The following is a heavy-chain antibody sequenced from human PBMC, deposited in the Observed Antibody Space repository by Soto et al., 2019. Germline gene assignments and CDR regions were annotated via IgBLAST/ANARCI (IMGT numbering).Heavy chain of an antibody. CDR2: INHSGST. J-gene: IGHJ4*02. CDR3: ARATTDYGDYVDY. D-gene: IGHD4-17*01. CDR1: GGSFSGYY. Sequence: SETLSLTCAVYGGSFSGYYWSWIRQPPGKGLEWIGEINHSGSTNYNPSLKSRVTISVDTSKNQLSLKLSSVTAADTAVYYCARATTDYGDYVDYWGQGTLVTVSS. V-gene: IGHV4-34*01.